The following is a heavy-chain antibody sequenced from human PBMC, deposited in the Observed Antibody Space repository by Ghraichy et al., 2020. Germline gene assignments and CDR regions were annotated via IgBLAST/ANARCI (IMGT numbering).Heavy chain of an antibody. D-gene: IGHD2-2*02. CDR2: ISAYNGNT. J-gene: IGHJ6*03. CDR3: ARVYCSSTSCYISSGIGYYYYYYMDV. Sequence: ASVKVSRKASGYTFTSYGISWVRQAPGQGLEWMGWISAYNGNTNYAQKLQGRVTMTTDTSTSTAYMELRSLRSDDTAVYYCARVYCSSTSCYISSGIGYYYYYYMDVWGKGTTVTVSS. V-gene: IGHV1-18*01. CDR1: GYTFTSYG.